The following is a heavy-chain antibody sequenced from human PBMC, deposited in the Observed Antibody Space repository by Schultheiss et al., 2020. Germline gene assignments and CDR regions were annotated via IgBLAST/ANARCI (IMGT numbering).Heavy chain of an antibody. J-gene: IGHJ4*02. D-gene: IGHD3-10*01. CDR1: GFTFSGSA. V-gene: IGHV3-33*08. Sequence: GGSLRLSCAVSGFTFSGSAMHWVRQAPGKGLEWVAVIWYDGSNKYYADSVKGRFTISRDNSKNSLYLQMNSLRAEDTAVYYCARPLWFGESGTDYWGQGTLVTVSS. CDR2: IWYDGSNK. CDR3: ARPLWFGESGTDY.